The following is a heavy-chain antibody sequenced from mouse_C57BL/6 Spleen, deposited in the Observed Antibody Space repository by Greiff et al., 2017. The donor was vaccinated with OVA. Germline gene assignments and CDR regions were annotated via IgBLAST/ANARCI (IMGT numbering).Heavy chain of an antibody. CDR3: ARADRAYYAVDY. V-gene: IGHV1-64*01. Sequence: QVQLQQPGAELVKPGASVKLSCKASGYTFTSYWMHWVKQRPGQGLEWIGMIHPNSGSTNYNEKFKSKATLTVDKSSSTAYMQLSSLTSEDSAVYYCARADRAYYAVDYWGQGTSVTVSS. CDR2: IHPNSGST. CDR1: GYTFTSYW. J-gene: IGHJ4*01.